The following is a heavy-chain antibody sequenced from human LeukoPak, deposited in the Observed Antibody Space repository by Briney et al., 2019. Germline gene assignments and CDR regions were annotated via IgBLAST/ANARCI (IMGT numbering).Heavy chain of an antibody. CDR1: GFTFDDYA. J-gene: IGHJ5*02. D-gene: IGHD3-22*01. CDR3: AKAYHSSGYYQSWFDP. CDR2: ISWNSGSI. V-gene: IGHV3-9*01. Sequence: PGGSLRLSCAASGFTFDDYAMHWVRQAPGKGLEWVSGISWNSGSIGYADSVKGRFTISRDNAKNSLYLQMNSLRAEDTALYYCAKAYHSSGYYQSWFDPWGQGTLVTVSS.